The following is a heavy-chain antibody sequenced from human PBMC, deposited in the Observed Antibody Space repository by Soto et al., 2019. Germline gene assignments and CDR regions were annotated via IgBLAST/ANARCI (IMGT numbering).Heavy chain of an antibody. CDR2: KILITGAA. V-gene: IGHV1-69*12. CDR3: ASLYYDRSSYVIY. CDR1: GGIFSSYV. D-gene: IGHD3-22*01. J-gene: IGHJ4*02. Sequence: QVQLVQSGAEVKKPGSSVKVSCKASGGIFSSYVISWVRQAPGQGLEWMGGKILITGAANYAQKFQGRVTITADESASTAYMELSSLKSEDTAVYYCASLYYDRSSYVIYWGQGTLVTVSS.